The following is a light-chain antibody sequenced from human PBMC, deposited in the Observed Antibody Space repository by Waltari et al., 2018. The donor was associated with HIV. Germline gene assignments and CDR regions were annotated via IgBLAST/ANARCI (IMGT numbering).Light chain of an antibody. J-gene: IGLJ3*02. CDR3: SSYAGNYNLV. V-gene: IGLV2-8*01. CDR1: SSDIGGYDF. Sequence: QSALTQPPSASGSPGPSVTISCTGSSSDIGGYDFVSWFQQHPGKAPKLVIYEVYKRPSGVPDRFSGSKSGNTASLTVSGLQAEDEAYYHCSSYAGNYNLVFGGGTKLTVL. CDR2: EVY.